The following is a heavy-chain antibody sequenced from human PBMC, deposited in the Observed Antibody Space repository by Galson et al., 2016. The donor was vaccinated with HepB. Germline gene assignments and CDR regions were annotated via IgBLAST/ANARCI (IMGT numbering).Heavy chain of an antibody. J-gene: IGHJ3*02. Sequence: SVKVSCKASGYTFTTYSISWVRQAPGQGLEWMGWISTYNGNTNYAQKHQGRVTMTTDTSTSTAYMELRSLTSDDTAVYYCARTYYYDTSGYYRVFDIWGQGTMVTVSS. CDR1: GYTFTTYS. CDR3: ARTYYYDTSGYYRVFDI. D-gene: IGHD3-22*01. CDR2: ISTYNGNT. V-gene: IGHV1-18*01.